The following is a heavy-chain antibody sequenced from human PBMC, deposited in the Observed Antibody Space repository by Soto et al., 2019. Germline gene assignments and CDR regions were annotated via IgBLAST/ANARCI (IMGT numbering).Heavy chain of an antibody. CDR1: GFTFSSYA. CDR2: ISGSGGST. CDR3: AKDRRNPRLRYFDWLPTRPGGFDY. V-gene: IGHV3-23*01. Sequence: GGSLRLSCAASGFTFSSYAMSWVRQAPGKGLEWVSAISGSGGSTYYADSVKGRFTISRDNSKNTLYLQMNSLRAEDTAVYYCAKDRRNPRLRYFDWLPTRPGGFDYWGQGTLVTVSS. J-gene: IGHJ4*02. D-gene: IGHD3-9*01.